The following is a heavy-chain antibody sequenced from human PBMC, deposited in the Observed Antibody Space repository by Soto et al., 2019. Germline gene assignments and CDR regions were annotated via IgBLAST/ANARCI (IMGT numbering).Heavy chain of an antibody. CDR3: ARGTTTSAFSAMDV. D-gene: IGHD1-1*01. CDR2: ISYDGNNK. Sequence: QVQLVESGGGVVQPGRSLRLSCAASGFTFSNNAMDWVRQAPGKGLEWVAVISYDGNNKYIAESVKGRFTISRDNSKNTLFLQMNSLRAEDTAVYYCARGTTTSAFSAMDVWGPGTTVTVSS. V-gene: IGHV3-30-3*01. J-gene: IGHJ6*02. CDR1: GFTFSNNA.